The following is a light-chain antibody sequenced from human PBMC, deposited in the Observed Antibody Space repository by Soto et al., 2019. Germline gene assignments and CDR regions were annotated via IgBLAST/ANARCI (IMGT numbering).Light chain of an antibody. J-gene: IGKJ4*01. CDR2: GAS. CDR1: QSVSSSY. V-gene: IGKV3D-20*02. Sequence: EIVLTQSPGTLSLSPGERATLSCRASQSVSSSYVAWYQQKPGQAPRLLIYGASNRATGIPARFSGSGSGTDFTLTISNLEPEDFAVYYCQHRSNWPLTFGGGTKVDIK. CDR3: QHRSNWPLT.